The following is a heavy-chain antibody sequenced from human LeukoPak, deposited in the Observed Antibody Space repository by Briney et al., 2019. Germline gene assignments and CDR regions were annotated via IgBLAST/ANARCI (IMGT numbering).Heavy chain of an antibody. CDR3: ARGVRIAARPFGY. V-gene: IGHV4-34*01. CDR2: INHSGST. D-gene: IGHD6-6*01. Sequence: SETLSLTCAVYGGSFSGYYWSWIRQPPGKGLEWIGEINHSGSTYYNPSLKSRVTISVDTSKNQFSLKLSSVTAADTAVYYCARGVRIAARPFGYWGQGTLVTVSS. J-gene: IGHJ4*02. CDR1: GGSFSGYY.